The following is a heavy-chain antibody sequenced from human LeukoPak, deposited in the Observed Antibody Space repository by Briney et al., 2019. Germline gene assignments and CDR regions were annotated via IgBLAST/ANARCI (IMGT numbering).Heavy chain of an antibody. CDR2: IFYSGST. J-gene: IGHJ4*02. V-gene: IGHV4-30-4*01. D-gene: IGHD4-17*01. CDR3: ARDVREVTTFDY. CDR1: GGFISSGDYY. Sequence: PSQTLSLTCTVSGGFISSGDYYWSWIRQPPGKGLEWIGYIFYSGSTYYNPSLKSRVTISVDTSKNQFSLKLSSVTAADTAVYYCARDVREVTTFDYWGQGTLVTVSS.